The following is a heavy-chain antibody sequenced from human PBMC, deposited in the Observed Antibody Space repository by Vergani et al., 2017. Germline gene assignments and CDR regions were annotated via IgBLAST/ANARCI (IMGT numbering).Heavy chain of an antibody. V-gene: IGHV3-74*03. CDR2: IKSDGSIT. CDR1: GFSFNSYW. D-gene: IGHD3-9*01. CDR3: ARARCIETCYMSNWLDS. J-gene: IGHJ5*01. Sequence: EVQLVESGGGLVKPGESLRLACAASGFSFNSYWMHWVRQVPGKGLFWVSRIKSDGSITAYADSVKGRFTISRDNAQNTLYLQMNSLRVEDTGVYYCARARCIETCYMSNWLDSWGQGTLVTVSS.